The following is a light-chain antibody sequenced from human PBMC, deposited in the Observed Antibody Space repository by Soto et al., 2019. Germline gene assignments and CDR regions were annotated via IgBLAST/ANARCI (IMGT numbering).Light chain of an antibody. Sequence: EIVLTQSPGTLSLSPGERATLSCRASQSVFNNNLAWYQQKPGQAPRLLMFGASSRATGIPDRFSGSGSGTAFTHTIGRLDPEVFAIYPCHQYGGPPRTFGQGTKWEI. CDR3: HQYGGPPRT. CDR2: GAS. J-gene: IGKJ2*01. V-gene: IGKV3-20*01. CDR1: QSVFNNN.